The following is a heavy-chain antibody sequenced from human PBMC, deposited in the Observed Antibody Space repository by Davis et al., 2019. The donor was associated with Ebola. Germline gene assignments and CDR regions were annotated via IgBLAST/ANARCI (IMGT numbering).Heavy chain of an antibody. V-gene: IGHV1-8*02. CDR1: GYTFTSYY. Sequence: ASVKVSCKASGYTFTSYYMHWVRQAPGQGLEWMGWMNPNIGNTGYAQKFQGRVTMTRNTSISTAYMELSSLRSEDTAVYYCTRGLGAAIFGVVIISGGGDYWGQGTLVTVSS. D-gene: IGHD3-3*01. CDR3: TRGLGAAIFGVVIISGGGDY. CDR2: MNPNIGNT. J-gene: IGHJ4*02.